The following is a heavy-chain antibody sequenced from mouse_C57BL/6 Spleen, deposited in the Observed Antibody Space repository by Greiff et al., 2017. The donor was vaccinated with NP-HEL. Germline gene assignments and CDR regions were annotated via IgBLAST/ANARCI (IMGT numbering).Heavy chain of an antibody. J-gene: IGHJ2*01. Sequence: VQLKESEGGLVQPGSSMKLSCTASGFTFSDYYMAWVRQVPEKGLEWVANINYDGSSTYYLDSLKSRFIISRDNAKNILYLQMSSLKSEDTATYYWARVIYYYGSSYEDYFDYWVQGTTLTVSS. CDR2: INYDGSST. CDR1: GFTFSDYY. CDR3: ARVIYYYGSSYEDYFDY. V-gene: IGHV5-16*01. D-gene: IGHD1-1*01.